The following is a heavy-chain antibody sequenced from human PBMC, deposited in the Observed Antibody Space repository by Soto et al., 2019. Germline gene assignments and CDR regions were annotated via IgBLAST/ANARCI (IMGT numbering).Heavy chain of an antibody. CDR2: ISYDGSNK. CDR1: GFTFSSYA. D-gene: IGHD2-15*01. J-gene: IGHJ6*02. CDR3: ARACSSGGSCYLVYYGMDV. Sequence: QVQLVESGGGVVQPGRSLRLSCAASGFTFSSYAMHWVRQAPGKGLEWVAVISYDGSNKYYADSVKGRFTISRDNSKNTLYLQMNSLRAEDTAVYYCARACSSGGSCYLVYYGMDVWGQGTTVTVSS. V-gene: IGHV3-30-3*01.